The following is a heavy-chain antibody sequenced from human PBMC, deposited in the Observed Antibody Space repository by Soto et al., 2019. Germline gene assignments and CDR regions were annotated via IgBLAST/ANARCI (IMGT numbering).Heavy chain of an antibody. CDR2: IYYSGST. CDR3: ARGKRPYDILTGYYGNWFDP. V-gene: IGHV4-59*01. D-gene: IGHD3-9*01. Sequence: SETLSLTCTVSGGSISSYYWSWIRQPPGKGLEWIGYIYYSGSTNYNPSLKSRVTISVDTSKNQFTLKLSSVTAADTAVYYCARGKRPYDILTGYYGNWFDPWGQGTLVTVSS. J-gene: IGHJ5*02. CDR1: GGSISSYY.